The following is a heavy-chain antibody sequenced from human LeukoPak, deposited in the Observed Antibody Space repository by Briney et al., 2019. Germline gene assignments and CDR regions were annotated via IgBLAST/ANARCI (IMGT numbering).Heavy chain of an antibody. CDR2: IYYSGST. CDR1: GGSISSYY. D-gene: IGHD3-10*01. Sequence: SETLSLTCTVSGGSISSYYWSWIRQPPGKGLEWIGYIYYSGSTNYNPSLKSRVTISVDTSKNQLSLKLSSVTAADTAVYYCARVGDKFDYWGQGTLVTVSS. J-gene: IGHJ4*02. CDR3: ARVGDKFDY. V-gene: IGHV4-59*01.